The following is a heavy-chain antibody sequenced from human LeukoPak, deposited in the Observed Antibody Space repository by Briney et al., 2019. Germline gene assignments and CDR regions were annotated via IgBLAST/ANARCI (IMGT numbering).Heavy chain of an antibody. J-gene: IGHJ6*03. V-gene: IGHV1-2*02. CDR2: INPNSGGT. CDR1: GYTFTGYY. D-gene: IGHD2-2*01. CDR3: ARGVVAPLLGGDYYYYMDV. Sequence: ASVKVSCKASGYTFTGYYMHWVRQAPGQGLEWMGWINPNSGGTNYAQKFQGRVTMTRDTSISTAYMELSRLRSDDTAVYYCARGVVAPLLGGDYYYYMDVWGKGTTVTVSS.